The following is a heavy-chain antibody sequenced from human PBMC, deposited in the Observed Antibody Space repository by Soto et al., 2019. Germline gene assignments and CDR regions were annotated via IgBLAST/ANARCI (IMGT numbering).Heavy chain of an antibody. CDR2: IYHSGST. V-gene: IGHV4-30-2*01. Sequence: SETLSLTCAVSDGSISSGGYSWSWIRQPPGKGLEWIGYIYHSGSTYYNPSLKSRVTISVDRSKNQFSLKLSSVTAADTAVYYCARAQMTTVTHAFDIWGQGTMVTVSS. D-gene: IGHD4-17*01. J-gene: IGHJ3*02. CDR1: DGSISSGGYS. CDR3: ARAQMTTVTHAFDI.